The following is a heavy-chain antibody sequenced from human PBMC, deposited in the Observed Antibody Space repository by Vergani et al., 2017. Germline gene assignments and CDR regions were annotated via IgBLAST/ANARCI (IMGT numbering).Heavy chain of an antibody. CDR2: INHSGST. V-gene: IGHV4-34*01. J-gene: IGHJ4*02. Sequence: QVQLQQWGAGLLKPSETLSLTCAVYGGSFSGYYWSGIRQPPGKGLEWIGEINHSGSTNYNPSLKSRVTISVDTSKNQFSLKLSSVTAADTAVYYCARVSGTGIGLDYWGQGTLVTVSS. CDR3: ARVSGTGIGLDY. CDR1: GGSFSGYY. D-gene: IGHD1-14*01.